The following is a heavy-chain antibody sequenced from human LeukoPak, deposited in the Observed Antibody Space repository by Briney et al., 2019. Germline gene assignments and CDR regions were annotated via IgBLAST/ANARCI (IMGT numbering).Heavy chain of an antibody. CDR2: ISGIGDST. J-gene: IGHJ4*02. Sequence: QSGGSLRLSCAVSGFAFRSYGMSWVRPAPGKGLEWVSAISGIGDSTYYADSVKGRFAISRDNSKNPLYPQVNSLRAEDTAVYYCAKNRGLLRNFDCYDYWGQGTLVTVSS. CDR3: AKNRGLLRNFDCYDY. V-gene: IGHV3-23*01. D-gene: IGHD3-9*01. CDR1: GFAFRSYG.